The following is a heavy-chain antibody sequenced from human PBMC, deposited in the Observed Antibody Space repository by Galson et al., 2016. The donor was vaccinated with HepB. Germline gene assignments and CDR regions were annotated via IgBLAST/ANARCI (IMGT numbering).Heavy chain of an antibody. D-gene: IGHD1-26*01. Sequence: SLRLSCAASGFIFSNYAMSWVRQAPGKGLEWVSTITGRGDSAYYADSVKGRFTISRDNSKNTLYLQMNSLRAEDTAVYYCAKGALQGGYYGLDVWGQGTTVTVSS. CDR3: AKGALQGGYYGLDV. V-gene: IGHV3-23*01. CDR1: GFIFSNYA. CDR2: ITGRGDSA. J-gene: IGHJ6*02.